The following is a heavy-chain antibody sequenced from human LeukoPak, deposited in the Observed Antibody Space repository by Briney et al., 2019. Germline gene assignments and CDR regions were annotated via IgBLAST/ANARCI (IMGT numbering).Heavy chain of an antibody. D-gene: IGHD3-3*01. V-gene: IGHV1-2*02. J-gene: IGHJ2*01. Sequence: ASVKVSCKASGYTFTGYYMHWVRQAPGQGLEWMGWINPNSGGTNYAQKLQGRVTMTRDTSISTAYMELSRLRSDDTAVYYCARGLRTAGHYDFWSGTTNEGYFDLWGRGTLVTVSS. CDR2: INPNSGGT. CDR1: GYTFTGYY. CDR3: ARGLRTAGHYDFWSGTTNEGYFDL.